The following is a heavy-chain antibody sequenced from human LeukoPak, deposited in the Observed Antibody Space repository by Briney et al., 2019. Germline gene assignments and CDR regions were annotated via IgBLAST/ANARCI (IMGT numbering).Heavy chain of an antibody. CDR2: IYYSGST. V-gene: IGHV4-59*11. J-gene: IGHJ6*03. CDR3: ASALHNWNYVHGNYYYYMDV. Sequence: PSETLSLTCTVSGGSISSHYWSWIRQPPGKGLEWIGYIYYSGSTNYNPSLKSRVTISVDTPKNQFSLKLSSVTAADTAVYYCASALHNWNYVHGNYYYYMDVWGKGTTVTVSS. D-gene: IGHD1-7*01. CDR1: GGSISSHY.